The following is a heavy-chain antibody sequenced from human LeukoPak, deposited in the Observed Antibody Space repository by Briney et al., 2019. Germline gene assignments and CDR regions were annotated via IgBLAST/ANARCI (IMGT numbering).Heavy chain of an antibody. CDR1: GGSFSDYY. CDR2: INHSGST. CDR3: ARGCIAAAGGFYWFDP. J-gene: IGHJ5*02. V-gene: IGHV4-34*01. D-gene: IGHD6-13*01. Sequence: SETLSLTCAVDGGSFSDYYWSWIRQPPGKGLEWIGEINHSGSTNYNPSLKSRVTISVDTSKNQFSLKLISVTAADTAVYYCARGCIAAAGGFYWFDPWGQGTLVTVSS.